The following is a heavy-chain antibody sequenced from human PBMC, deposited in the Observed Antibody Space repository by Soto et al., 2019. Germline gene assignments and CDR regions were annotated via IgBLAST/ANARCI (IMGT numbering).Heavy chain of an antibody. CDR1: GFTFSGYW. D-gene: IGHD6-19*01. CDR3: ARDSYSSAPY. J-gene: IGHJ4*02. Sequence: GSLRLSCAASGFTFSGYWMHWVRQAPGKGLVWVSRINSDGSGATYADSVKGRFTISRDNAKNTLYLQMNSLRAEDTALYYCARDSYSSAPYWGQGTLVTVSS. CDR2: INSDGSGA. V-gene: IGHV3-74*01.